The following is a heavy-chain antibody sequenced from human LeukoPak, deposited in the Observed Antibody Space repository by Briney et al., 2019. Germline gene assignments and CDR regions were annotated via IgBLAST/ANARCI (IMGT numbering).Heavy chain of an antibody. D-gene: IGHD6-13*01. V-gene: IGHV1-18*01. CDR2: ISANNGET. Sequence: ASVKVSCKTSGYTFTNYGITWVRQAPGQGLEWVVWISANNGETNYAQKFQGRVTVTTDTSTSTDYMELRSLRADDTAVYYCARAPPRVTAAGYDYWGQGTLVTVSS. J-gene: IGHJ4*02. CDR1: GYTFTNYG. CDR3: ARAPPRVTAAGYDY.